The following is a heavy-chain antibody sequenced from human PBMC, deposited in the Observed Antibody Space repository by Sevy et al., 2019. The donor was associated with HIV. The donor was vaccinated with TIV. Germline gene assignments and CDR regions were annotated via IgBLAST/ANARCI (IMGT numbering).Heavy chain of an antibody. CDR3: AKGPLTMVQGVIFDLPDYYYYGMDV. J-gene: IGHJ6*02. V-gene: IGHV3-23*01. D-gene: IGHD3-10*01. CDR2: ISGSGGST. CDR1: GFTFSSYA. Sequence: GGSLRLSCAASGFTFSSYAMSWVRQAPGKGLEWVSAISGSGGSTYYANSVKGRFTISRDNSKNTLYLQMNSLRAEDTAVYYCAKGPLTMVQGVIFDLPDYYYYGMDVWGQGTTVTVSS.